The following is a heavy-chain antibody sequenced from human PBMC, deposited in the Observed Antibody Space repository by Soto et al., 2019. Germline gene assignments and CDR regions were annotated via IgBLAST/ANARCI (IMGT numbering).Heavy chain of an antibody. CDR3: ARVGCYGCYYYYYRMDF. CDR1: GYTFTSYY. Sequence: ASVKVSCKASGYTFTSYYMHWVRQAPGQGLEWMGIINPSGGSTSYAQKFQGRVTMTRDTSTSTVYMELSSLRSEDTAVYYCARVGCYGCYYYYYRMDFRGQGSTVTVSS. V-gene: IGHV1-46*01. J-gene: IGHJ6*02. CDR2: INPSGGST. D-gene: IGHD2-15*01.